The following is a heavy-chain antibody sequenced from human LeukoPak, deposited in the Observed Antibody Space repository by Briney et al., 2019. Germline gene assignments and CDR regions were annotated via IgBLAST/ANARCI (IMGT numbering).Heavy chain of an antibody. CDR3: ARGASSTQGYYYYCYYVDV. D-gene: IGHD2-2*01. CDR2: IYDSGST. J-gene: IGHJ6*03. Sequence: SETLSLTCTVSGGSISSYYWSWIRQPPGKGLEWIGYIYDSGSTYYCPSLKSRVSISVDRSKNQFSLKLSSVTAADTAVYYCARGASSTQGYYYYCYYVDVWGKGTTVTVSS. CDR1: GGSISSYY. V-gene: IGHV4-59*12.